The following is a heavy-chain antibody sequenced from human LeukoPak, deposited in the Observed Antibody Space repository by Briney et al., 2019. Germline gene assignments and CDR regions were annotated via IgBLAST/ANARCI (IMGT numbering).Heavy chain of an antibody. CDR1: GFTFSSYA. CDR2: ISGGGGST. V-gene: IGHV3-23*01. D-gene: IGHD1/OR15-1a*01. CDR3: ATPTISAKGNNDY. Sequence: GGSLRLSCSASGFTFSSYAMSWVRQAPGKGLEWVSGISGGGGSTYYADSVKGRFTISRDNSKNTLYLQMNSLRVEDTAVYYCATPTISAKGNNDYWGPGTLVTVSS. J-gene: IGHJ4*02.